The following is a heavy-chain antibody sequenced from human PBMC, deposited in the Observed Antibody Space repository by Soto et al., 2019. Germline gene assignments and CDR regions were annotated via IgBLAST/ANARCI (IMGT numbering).Heavy chain of an antibody. CDR1: GGSLKSGGYY. CDR3: ARLIARTSMCDWFDP. V-gene: IGHV4-31*02. CDR2: IYYTGRT. J-gene: IGHJ5*02. Sequence: SETLSLTCTVSGGSLKSGGYYWSWIRQHPGRGLEWIGYIYYTGRTYYNPSLESRVTFSVDTSKNQFSLKLSSVTAADTAVYFCARLIARTSMCDWFDPWGQGILVTVSS. D-gene: IGHD6-13*01.